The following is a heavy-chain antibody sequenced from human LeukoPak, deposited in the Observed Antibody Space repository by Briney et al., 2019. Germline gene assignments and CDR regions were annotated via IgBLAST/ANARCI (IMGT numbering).Heavy chain of an antibody. D-gene: IGHD2-15*01. V-gene: IGHV3-21*01. CDR3: ARDPGYEFDY. CDR2: ISSSSTYI. Sequence: EGSLRLSCAASGFTFSRYSMNWVRQAPGKGLERVSTISSSSTYIYYADSVKGRFTISRDNAKNSLYLQMNSLRAEDTAVYYCARDPGYEFDYWGQGTLVTVSS. CDR1: GFTFSRYS. J-gene: IGHJ4*02.